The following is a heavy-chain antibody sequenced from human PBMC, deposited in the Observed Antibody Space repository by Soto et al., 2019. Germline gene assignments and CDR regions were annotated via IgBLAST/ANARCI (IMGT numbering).Heavy chain of an antibody. Sequence: QVRLVQSGAEVKKPGSSVKVSCKASGGTFSNYAITWLRLAPGQGLEWLGGIIPVCGTVNYAQKFQGRVTITADESTSTASMELNRLRSEDTAVYYCARDNPYTNSFCNWFDPWGQGTLVIVS. CDR2: IIPVCGTV. V-gene: IGHV1-69*01. CDR3: ARDNPYTNSFCNWFDP. D-gene: IGHD6-13*01. J-gene: IGHJ5*02. CDR1: GGTFSNYA.